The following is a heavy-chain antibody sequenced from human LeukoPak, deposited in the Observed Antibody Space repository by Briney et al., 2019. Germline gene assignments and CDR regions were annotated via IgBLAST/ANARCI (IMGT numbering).Heavy chain of an antibody. CDR1: GFTFSSYA. D-gene: IGHD2-15*01. J-gene: IGHJ5*02. Sequence: GRSLRLSCAASGFTFSSYAMSWVRQSPGKGLEWVSAISGSGGSTYYADSVKGRFTISRDNSKNTLYLQMNSLRAEDTAVYYCAKDPRYCSGGSCYRWFDPWGQGTLVTVSS. CDR3: AKDPRYCSGGSCYRWFDP. V-gene: IGHV3-23*01. CDR2: ISGSGGST.